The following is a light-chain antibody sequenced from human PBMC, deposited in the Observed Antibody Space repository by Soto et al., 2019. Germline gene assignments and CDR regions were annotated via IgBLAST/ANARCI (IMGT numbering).Light chain of an antibody. V-gene: IGKV3-15*01. CDR2: GAS. CDR1: LSLYNN. CDR3: QQYNNWWT. J-gene: IGKJ1*01. Sequence: VVMTHSPATLSVSPWERATLSCRASLSLYNNLAWYQQKPGQAPRLLIYGASTRAAGIPSRFSGSGSGTDFTLTISSLQSEDFAVYYCQQYNNWWTFGQGTKVDI.